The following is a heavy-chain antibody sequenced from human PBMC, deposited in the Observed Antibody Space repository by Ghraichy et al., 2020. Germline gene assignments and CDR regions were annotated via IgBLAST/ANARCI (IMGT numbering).Heavy chain of an antibody. CDR1: GFSLSTSGMC. J-gene: IGHJ6*02. CDR2: IDWDDDK. D-gene: IGHD3-3*01. CDR3: ARMSLGGITIFGAPNYYGMDV. V-gene: IGHV2-70*01. Sequence: SGPTLVKPTQTLTLTCTFSGFSLSTSGMCVSWIRQPPGKALEWLALIDWDDDKYYSTSLKTRLTISKDTSKNQVVLTMTNMDPVDTATYYCARMSLGGITIFGAPNYYGMDVWGQGTTVTVSS.